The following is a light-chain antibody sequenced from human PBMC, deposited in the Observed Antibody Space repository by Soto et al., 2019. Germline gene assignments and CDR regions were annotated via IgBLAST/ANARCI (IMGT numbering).Light chain of an antibody. CDR1: QSISDS. CDR3: QQYSGYWT. V-gene: IGKV1-5*03. CDR2: EAS. Sequence: DIQMTQSPSTLSASVGDRVTITCRASQSISDSLAWYQQKPGKAPKLLIYEASNLKSGVPSRFSGSRSGTEYTLTVSRRQPDDFATYYCQQYSGYWTFGQGPKVEIK. J-gene: IGKJ1*01.